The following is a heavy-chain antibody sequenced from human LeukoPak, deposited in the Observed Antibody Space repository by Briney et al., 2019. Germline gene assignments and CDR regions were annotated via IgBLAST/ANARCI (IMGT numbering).Heavy chain of an antibody. CDR2: INHSGST. J-gene: IGHJ6*02. CDR1: GGSFSGYY. Sequence: SETLSLTCAVYGGSFSGYYWSWIRQPPGKGLEWIGEINHSGSTNYNPSLKSRVTISVDTSKNQFSLKLSSVTAADTAVYYCARDLGHPGVVPAAMGYYYYYGMDVWGQGTTVTVSS. D-gene: IGHD2-2*01. V-gene: IGHV4-34*01. CDR3: ARDLGHPGVVPAAMGYYYYYGMDV.